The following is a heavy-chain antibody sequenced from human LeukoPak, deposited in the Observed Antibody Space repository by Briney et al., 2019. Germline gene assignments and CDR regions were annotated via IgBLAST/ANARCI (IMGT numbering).Heavy chain of an antibody. CDR1: RFTFSNYW. Sequence: GGSLRLSCAASRFTFSNYWMTWLRQAPGKGLEWVANINQDGTKKSYVGSVKGRFTISRDNAKNSMYLQMNSLRADDAGVYYCAGHAAAADVDYWGQGALVTVSS. CDR2: INQDGTKK. D-gene: IGHD2-2*01. CDR3: AGHAAAADVDY. J-gene: IGHJ4*02. V-gene: IGHV3-7*03.